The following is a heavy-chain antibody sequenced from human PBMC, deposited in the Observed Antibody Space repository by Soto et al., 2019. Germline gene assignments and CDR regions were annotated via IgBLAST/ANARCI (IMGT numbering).Heavy chain of an antibody. Sequence: SGPTLVNPTETLTLTCTVSGFSLSNARMGVSWIRQPPGKALEWLAHIFSNDEKSYSTSLKSRLTISKDTSKSQVVLTMTNMDPVDTATYYCARTLFSGSYPTFDYWGQGTLVTVSS. V-gene: IGHV2-26*01. CDR1: GFSLSNARMG. CDR2: IFSNDEK. D-gene: IGHD1-26*01. J-gene: IGHJ4*02. CDR3: ARTLFSGSYPTFDY.